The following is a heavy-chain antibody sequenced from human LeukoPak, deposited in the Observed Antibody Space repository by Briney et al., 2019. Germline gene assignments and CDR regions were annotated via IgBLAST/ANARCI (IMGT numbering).Heavy chain of an antibody. V-gene: IGHV4-59*01. CDR3: ARDWNRDWYFDL. Sequence: PSETLSLTCNISGGSIKAYYWSWIRQAPGKRLEWIAYMHYTGSTNYNPSLKSRVSISIDTSKNQFSLNLSSVTAADTAVYYCARDWNRDWYFDLWGRGTLVTVSS. CDR1: GGSIKAYY. J-gene: IGHJ2*01. CDR2: MHYTGST. D-gene: IGHD1-1*01.